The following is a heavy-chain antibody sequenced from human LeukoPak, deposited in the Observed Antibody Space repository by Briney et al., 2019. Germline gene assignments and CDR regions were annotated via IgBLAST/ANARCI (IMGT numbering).Heavy chain of an antibody. V-gene: IGHV3-23*01. D-gene: IGHD2-15*01. CDR3: AKDPFYCSGGSCYFFGFDP. Sequence: GGSLRLSCAASGFTFRSYAMSWVRQAPGKGLEWVSAISGSGGSTYYADSVKGRFTISRDNSKNTLYLQMNSLRAEDTAVYYCAKDPFYCSGGSCYFFGFDPWGQGTLVTVSS. J-gene: IGHJ5*02. CDR1: GFTFRSYA. CDR2: ISGSGGST.